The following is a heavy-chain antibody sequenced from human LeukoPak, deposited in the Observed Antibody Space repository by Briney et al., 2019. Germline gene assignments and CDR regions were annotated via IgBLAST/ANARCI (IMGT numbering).Heavy chain of an antibody. CDR3: ARGAVYRSSTSCPPDY. CDR2: INPSGGST. CDR1: GYTFTSYY. D-gene: IGHD2-2*01. Sequence: ASVKVSCKASGYTFTSYYMHWVRQAPGQGLEWMGIINPSGGSTSYAQKFQGRVTITTDESTSTAYMELSSLRSEDTAVYYCARGAVYRSSTSCPPDYWGQGTLVTVSS. V-gene: IGHV1-46*01. J-gene: IGHJ4*02.